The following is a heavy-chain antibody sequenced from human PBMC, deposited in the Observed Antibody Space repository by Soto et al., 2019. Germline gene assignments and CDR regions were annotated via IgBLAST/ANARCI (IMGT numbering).Heavy chain of an antibody. J-gene: IGHJ5*02. CDR2: IYYSGST. V-gene: IGHV4-59*01. D-gene: IGHD3-10*01. CDR1: GGSISSYY. Sequence: SETLSLTCTVSGGSISSYYWSWIRQPPGKGLEWIGYIYYSGSTNYNPSLKSRVTISVDTSKNQFSLKPSSVTAADPAVYYCAREGRYYGSGSYNWFDPWGQGTLVTVSS. CDR3: AREGRYYGSGSYNWFDP.